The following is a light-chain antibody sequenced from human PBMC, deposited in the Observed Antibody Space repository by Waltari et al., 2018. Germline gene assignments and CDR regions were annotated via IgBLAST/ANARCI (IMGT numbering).Light chain of an antibody. Sequence: DIVMTQSPDSLAVSLGERATINCKSSQSVLFSSNNENYLAWYQQKPGQPPKLLIYWASIRESGVPDRFSGSGSGTDFTLTISSLQAEDGAVYYCQQYYNTPYTFGQGTKLEIK. J-gene: IGKJ2*01. CDR2: WAS. CDR1: QSVLFSSNNENY. CDR3: QQYYNTPYT. V-gene: IGKV4-1*01.